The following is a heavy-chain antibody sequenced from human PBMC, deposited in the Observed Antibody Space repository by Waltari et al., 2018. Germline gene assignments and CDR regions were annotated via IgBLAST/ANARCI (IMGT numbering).Heavy chain of an antibody. J-gene: IGHJ4*02. V-gene: IGHV3-9*01. D-gene: IGHD3-22*01. Sequence: EVQLVESGGGLVQPGRSLRLSCAASGFTFDDYAMHWVRQATGKGLEWVSGISWNSGSIGYADSVKGRFTISRDNAKNSLYLQMNSLRAEDTALYYCAKDIQDMIVVVTLSNWGQGTLVTVSS. CDR3: AKDIQDMIVVVTLSN. CDR2: ISWNSGSI. CDR1: GFTFDDYA.